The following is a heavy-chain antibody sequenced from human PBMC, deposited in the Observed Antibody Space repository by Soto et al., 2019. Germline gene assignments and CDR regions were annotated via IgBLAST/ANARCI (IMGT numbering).Heavy chain of an antibody. CDR3: ARDRQYYQFWCGYHNESPYGTDV. CDR2: INHRVGA. V-gene: IGHV4-34*01. CDR1: GGAFSGYY. J-gene: IGHJ6*02. D-gene: IGHD3-3*02. Sequence: SEALSLTCGLYGGAFSGYYWTWIRQAAGHGLEWIGEINHRVGASYNSSLKSRVTISVDTSKNHLSLTLYSVTAADTAVYYCARDRQYYQFWCGYHNESPYGTDVWGQGSTVTVSS.